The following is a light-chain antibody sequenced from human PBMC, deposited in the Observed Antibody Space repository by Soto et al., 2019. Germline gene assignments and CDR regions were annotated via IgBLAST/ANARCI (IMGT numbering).Light chain of an antibody. CDR2: DAS. Sequence: IVFTHSRTTLSLSPGLRPTLPCRASQSVSSYLAWYQQKPGKAPRLLXYDASNRATGIPARFSGSGSGKDFTLNISSLEPEDFAVYYCQQRNNWPPEITFGQGTRLEIK. CDR3: QQRNNWPPEIT. V-gene: IGKV3-11*01. CDR1: QSVSSY. J-gene: IGKJ5*01.